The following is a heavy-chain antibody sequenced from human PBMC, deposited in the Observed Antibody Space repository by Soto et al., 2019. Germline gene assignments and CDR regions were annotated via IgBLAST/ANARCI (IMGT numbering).Heavy chain of an antibody. CDR3: ARGWGYDSTDYYYAY. D-gene: IGHD3-22*01. V-gene: IGHV1-69*01. CDR2: IIPIFGTA. Sequence: QVQLVQSGAEVRKPGSSVRVSCKASGGSFNRHTISWVRQAPGQALEWMGGIIPIFGTANHAQKFQGRVTIIADESTSTVYMELSSLRSDDTAIYYCARGWGYDSTDYYYAYWGQGTLVIVSS. CDR1: GGSFNRHT. J-gene: IGHJ4*02.